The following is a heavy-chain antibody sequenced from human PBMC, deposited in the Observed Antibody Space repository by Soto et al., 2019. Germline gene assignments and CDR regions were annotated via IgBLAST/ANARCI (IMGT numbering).Heavy chain of an antibody. CDR2: VHYSGRT. D-gene: IGHD6-13*01. Sequence: QLQLRESGPGLVKPSETLSLTCTVSDGSSSTSGYSWGWIRQPPGKGLEWIGRVHYSGRTSYSPSLRSRVTISVDTPKSQFSLKLSSVTAADTAGYYCARRLSYGVAGAGTLFEFWGQGTLVIVSS. CDR3: ARRLSYGVAGAGTLFEF. J-gene: IGHJ4*02. V-gene: IGHV4-39*01. CDR1: DGSSSTSGYS.